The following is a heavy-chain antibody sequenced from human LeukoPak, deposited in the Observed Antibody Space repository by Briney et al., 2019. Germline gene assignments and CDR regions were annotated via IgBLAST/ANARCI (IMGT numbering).Heavy chain of an antibody. CDR3: AKGYDILTGYPDY. D-gene: IGHD3-9*01. V-gene: IGHV3-30*18. CDR1: GLTLSNYG. CDR2: ISYDGSNK. Sequence: GGSLTLSCAPSGLTLSNYGMQWVRQAPDKWLEWVAVISYDGSNKYYAGSVKGRFTISRDNSKNTLYLQMNSLRPEDTAVYYCAKGYDILTGYPDYWGQGILVTVSS. J-gene: IGHJ4*02.